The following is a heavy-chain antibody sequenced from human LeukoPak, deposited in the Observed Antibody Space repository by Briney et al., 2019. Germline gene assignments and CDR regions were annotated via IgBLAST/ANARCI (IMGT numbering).Heavy chain of an antibody. D-gene: IGHD2-15*01. CDR3: ARDKGYCSGGSCPLGY. CDR1: GFTFSSYA. Sequence: GGSLRLSCAASGFTFSSYAMHWVRQAPGKGLEWVAVISYDGSNKYYADSVKGRFTISRDNSKNTLYLQMNSLRAEDTAVYYCARDKGYCSGGSCPLGYWGQGTLVTVSS. J-gene: IGHJ4*02. V-gene: IGHV3-30-3*01. CDR2: ISYDGSNK.